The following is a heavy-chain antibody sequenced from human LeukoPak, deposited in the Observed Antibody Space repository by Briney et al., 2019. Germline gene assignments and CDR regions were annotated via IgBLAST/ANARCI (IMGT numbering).Heavy chain of an antibody. Sequence: GGSLRLSCAASGFTFSDYYMSWIRQAPGKGLECVSAITAPGDATYYADSVKGRFSISRDNSKNTLYLQLNSLRVEDTALYYCAKAFGTNGYFQLPIDFWGQGTLVTVSS. CDR1: GFTFSDYY. V-gene: IGHV3-23*01. CDR3: AKAFGTNGYFQLPIDF. CDR2: ITAPGDAT. J-gene: IGHJ4*02. D-gene: IGHD2-8*01.